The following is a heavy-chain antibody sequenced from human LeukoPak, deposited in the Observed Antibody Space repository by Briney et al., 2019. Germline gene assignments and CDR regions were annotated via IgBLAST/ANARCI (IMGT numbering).Heavy chain of an antibody. Sequence: GGSLRLSCAASGFTFSSYAMSWVRQAPGKGLEWVSAISGSGGSTYYADSVKGRFTISRDNSKNTLYLQMNSLRAEDTAVYYCAKDLTIDYDILTGYYTVFDYWGQGTLVTVSS. V-gene: IGHV3-23*01. CDR2: ISGSGGST. CDR1: GFTFSSYA. D-gene: IGHD3-9*01. CDR3: AKDLTIDYDILTGYYTVFDY. J-gene: IGHJ4*02.